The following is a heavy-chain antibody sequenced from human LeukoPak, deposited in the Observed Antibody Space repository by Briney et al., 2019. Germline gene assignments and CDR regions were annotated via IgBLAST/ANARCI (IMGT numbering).Heavy chain of an antibody. V-gene: IGHV3-21*01. CDR1: GFTFSSYS. Sequence: GGSLRLSCAASGFTFSSYSMAWVRQAPGKGLEWVSSISSSSSYIYYADSVKGRFTISRDNARNSLYLQMNSLRAEDTAVYYCARDFLPGNSWYSGYWGQGTLVTVSS. D-gene: IGHD6-13*01. CDR3: ARDFLPGNSWYSGY. J-gene: IGHJ4*02. CDR2: ISSSSSYI.